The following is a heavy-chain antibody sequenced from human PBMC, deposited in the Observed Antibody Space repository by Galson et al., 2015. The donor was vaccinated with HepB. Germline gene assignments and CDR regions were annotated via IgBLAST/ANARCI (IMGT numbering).Heavy chain of an antibody. V-gene: IGHV1-69*13. CDR2: IIPIFGTA. D-gene: IGHD3-10*01. CDR1: GGTFSSYA. Sequence: SVKVSCKASGGTFSSYAISWVRQAPGQGLEWMGGIIPIFGTANYAQKFQGRVTITADESTSTAYMELSSLRSEDTAVYYCARDPSDGSGSYYIMGWFDPWGQGTLVTVSS. J-gene: IGHJ5*02. CDR3: ARDPSDGSGSYYIMGWFDP.